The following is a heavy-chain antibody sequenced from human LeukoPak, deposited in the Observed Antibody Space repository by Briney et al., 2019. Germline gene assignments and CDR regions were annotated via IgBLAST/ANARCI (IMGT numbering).Heavy chain of an antibody. Sequence: GGSLRLSCAVSGCTLSHYAMSWVRQAPGTGLEWVGSLTDSGDATYYADSVKGRLTISRDNSNSALYLHISGLRDEDTAVYYCARGYSHDSGGWLDPWGQGTLVTVSS. J-gene: IGHJ5*02. CDR3: ARGYSHDSGGWLDP. CDR2: LTDSGDAT. CDR1: GCTLSHYA. V-gene: IGHV3-23*01. D-gene: IGHD5-12*01.